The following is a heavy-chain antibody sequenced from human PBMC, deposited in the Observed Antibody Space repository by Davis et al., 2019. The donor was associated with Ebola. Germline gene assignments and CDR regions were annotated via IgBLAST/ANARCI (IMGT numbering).Heavy chain of an antibody. J-gene: IGHJ6*02. CDR3: ARDSVVPAAMGPYYYYCGMDV. CDR1: GYTFTSYG. D-gene: IGHD2-2*01. Sequence: ASVKVSCKASGYTFTSYGISWVRQAPGQGLEWMGWISAYNGNTNYAQKLQGRVTMTTDTSTSTAYMELRRLRSDDTAVYYCARDSVVPAAMGPYYYYCGMDVWGQGTTVTVSS. CDR2: ISAYNGNT. V-gene: IGHV1-18*01.